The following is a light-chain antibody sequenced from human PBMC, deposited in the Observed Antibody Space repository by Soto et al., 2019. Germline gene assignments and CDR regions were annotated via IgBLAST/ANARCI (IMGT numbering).Light chain of an antibody. J-gene: IGKJ1*01. V-gene: IGKV3-20*01. Sequence: EIVLTQSPGTLSLSPGERATLSCRASQSVSSSYLAWYQQNPGQAPRLLIHGASSRAPGIPARFSGSGSGTDFTLTISRLEPEDFAVYYCQQYGSSETFGQRTKV. CDR3: QQYGSSET. CDR2: GAS. CDR1: QSVSSSY.